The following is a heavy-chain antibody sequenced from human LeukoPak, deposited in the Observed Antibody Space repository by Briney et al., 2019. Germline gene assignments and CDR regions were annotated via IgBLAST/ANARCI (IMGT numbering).Heavy chain of an antibody. D-gene: IGHD2-15*01. CDR3: ARDPRNVGLAP. CDR1: GFSLSGYW. CDR2: NNGDGSTT. V-gene: IGHV3-74*01. J-gene: IGHJ5*02. Sequence: GGFLRLSCVASGFSLSGYWMYWVRQAPGKGLMYISRNNGDGSTTNYADVVKGRFTMSRDNVKNTLYLQMNSLRVEDTAVYYCARDPRNVGLAPWGQGTLVTVSS.